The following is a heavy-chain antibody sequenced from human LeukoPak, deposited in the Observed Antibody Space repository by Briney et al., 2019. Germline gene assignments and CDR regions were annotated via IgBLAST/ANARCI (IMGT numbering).Heavy chain of an antibody. J-gene: IGHJ4*02. CDR1: GFTFSHYA. V-gene: IGHV3-30*04. Sequence: GGSLRLSCAASGFTFSHYAMYWVRQAPGKGLEWVALISYDGSEQHYADSVKGRFTISRDSPKNTLYLQMNTLRPEDTAVYYCARERTGFYAEYWGQGTLVTVSS. CDR3: ARERTGFYAEY. CDR2: ISYDGSEQ. D-gene: IGHD3/OR15-3a*01.